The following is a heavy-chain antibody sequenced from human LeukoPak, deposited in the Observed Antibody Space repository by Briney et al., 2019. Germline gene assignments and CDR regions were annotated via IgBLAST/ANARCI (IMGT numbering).Heavy chain of an antibody. CDR3: ARETAGYDFWSGQIGAFDI. CDR1: GVSISSGGYY. V-gene: IGHV4-30-2*01. J-gene: IGHJ3*02. Sequence: SETLSLTCTVSGVSISSGGYYWSWIRQPPGKGLEWIGYIYHSGSTYYNPSLKSRVTISVDRSKNQFSLKLSSVTAADTAVYYCARETAGYDFWSGQIGAFDIWGQGTMVTVSS. D-gene: IGHD3-3*01. CDR2: IYHSGST.